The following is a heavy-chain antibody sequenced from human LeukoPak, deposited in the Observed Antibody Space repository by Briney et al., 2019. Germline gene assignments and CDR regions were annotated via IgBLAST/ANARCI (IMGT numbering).Heavy chain of an antibody. CDR1: GFTFSVYS. J-gene: IGHJ4*02. D-gene: IGHD3-9*01. CDR2: ISYDGSNK. V-gene: IGHV3-30*18. CDR3: AKDKTAYYRHFDY. Sequence: GGSLRLSCAASGFTFSVYSMNWVRQAPGKGLEWVAVISYDGSNKYYADSVKGRFTISRDNSKNTLYLQMNSLRAEDTAVYYCAKDKTAYYRHFDYWGQGTLVTVSS.